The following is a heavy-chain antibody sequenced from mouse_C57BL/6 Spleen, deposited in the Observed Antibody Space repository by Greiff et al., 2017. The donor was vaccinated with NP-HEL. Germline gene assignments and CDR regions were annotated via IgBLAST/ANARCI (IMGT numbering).Heavy chain of an antibody. CDR3: AREVGRGYFDY. V-gene: IGHV5-4*01. Sequence: EVQGVESGGGLVKPGGSLKLSCAASGFTFSSYAMSWVRQTPEKRLEWVATISDGGSYTYYPDNVKGRFTISRDNAKNNLYLQMSHLKSEDTAMYYCAREVGRGYFDYWGQGTTLTVSS. CDR1: GFTFSSYA. D-gene: IGHD4-1*01. J-gene: IGHJ2*01. CDR2: ISDGGSYT.